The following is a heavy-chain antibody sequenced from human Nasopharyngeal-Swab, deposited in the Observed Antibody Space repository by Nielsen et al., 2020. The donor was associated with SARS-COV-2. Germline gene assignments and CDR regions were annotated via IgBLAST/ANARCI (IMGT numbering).Heavy chain of an antibody. CDR2: IWYDGKSA. CDR1: GFIFDNYV. V-gene: IGHV3-33*01. Sequence: GGSLRLSCAASGFIFDNYVMNWVRQAPGRGLEWVAVIWYDGKSANYADSVKGRFSISRDNSKNTLDLQMNSLRVEDTAVYYCAREYYYYSSGYKCTVRGFDYWGQGTPVSVSS. CDR3: AREYYYYSSGYKCTVRGFDY. D-gene: IGHD3-22*01. J-gene: IGHJ4*02.